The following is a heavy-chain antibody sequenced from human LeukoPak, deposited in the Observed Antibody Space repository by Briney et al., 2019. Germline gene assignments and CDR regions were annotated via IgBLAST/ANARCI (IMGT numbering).Heavy chain of an antibody. V-gene: IGHV3-7*03. J-gene: IGHJ4*02. CDR3: ARDSGKGYCSSTSCPPSDY. CDR1: GFTFSSYA. CDR2: IKQDGSEK. Sequence: GGSLRLSCAASGFTFSSYAMSWVRQAPGKGLEWVANIKQDGSEKYYVDSVKGRFTISRDNAKNSLYLQMNSLRAEDTAVYYCARDSGKGYCSSTSCPPSDYWGQGSLVTVSS. D-gene: IGHD2-2*01.